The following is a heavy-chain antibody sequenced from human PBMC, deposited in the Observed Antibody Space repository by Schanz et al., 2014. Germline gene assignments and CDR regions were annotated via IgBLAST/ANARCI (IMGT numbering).Heavy chain of an antibody. CDR2: INPNSGET. Sequence: QVQLVQSGPAVKKPGASMKVSCLASGYSFTEYFLHWVRQAPGQGLEWMGWINPNSGETNYEQKFKGRVTLTSDTSISTAFMELSGLTSDDTATYFCARARYTGYDCXXYWGQGTLXXVSS. CDR1: GYSFTEYF. V-gene: IGHV1-2*02. J-gene: IGHJ4*02. CDR3: ARARYTGYDCXXY. D-gene: IGHD5-12*01.